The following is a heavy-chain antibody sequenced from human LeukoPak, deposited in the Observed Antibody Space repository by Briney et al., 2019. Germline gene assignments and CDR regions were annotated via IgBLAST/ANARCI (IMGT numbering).Heavy chain of an antibody. D-gene: IGHD6-19*01. CDR2: IRSKANSYAT. J-gene: IGHJ4*02. Sequence: GGSLRLSCAASGFTFSGSAMHWVRQASGKGLEWVGRIRSKANSYATADAASVKGRFTISRDDSKNTAYLQMNSLKTEDTAVYYCTPRGSPVDYWGQGTLVTVSS. CDR1: GFTFSGSA. V-gene: IGHV3-73*01. CDR3: TPRGSPVDY.